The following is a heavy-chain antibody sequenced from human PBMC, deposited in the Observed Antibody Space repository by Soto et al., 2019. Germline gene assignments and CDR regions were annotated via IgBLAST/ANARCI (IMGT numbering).Heavy chain of an antibody. V-gene: IGHV5-10-1*01. CDR3: ATTSRILLWLGDPTPECGRDV. J-gene: IGHJ6*02. CDR1: GYSFTSYW. CDR2: IDPSDSYT. D-gene: IGHD3-10*01. Sequence: GESLKISCKGSGYSFTSYWISWVRQMPGKGLEWMGRIDPSDSYTNYSPSFQGHVTISADKSISTAYLQWSSLKASDTAMYYCATTSRILLWLGDPTPECGRDVWGQDPKVPVPS.